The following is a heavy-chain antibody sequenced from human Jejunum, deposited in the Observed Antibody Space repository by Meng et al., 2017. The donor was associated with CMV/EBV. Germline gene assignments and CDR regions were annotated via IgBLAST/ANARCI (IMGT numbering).Heavy chain of an antibody. J-gene: IGHJ6*02. CDR3: ARIRDFGVGIHGMDV. V-gene: IGHV3-7*01. CDR1: FTFISSW. D-gene: IGHD3-3*01. Sequence: FTFISSWMSWVRPAPGKGLEWVANLRRDGGETYYVDSVKGRFTISRDNAKNSLYLQMNSLRAEDTAAYYCARIRDFGVGIHGMDVWGQGTTVTVSS. CDR2: LRRDGGET.